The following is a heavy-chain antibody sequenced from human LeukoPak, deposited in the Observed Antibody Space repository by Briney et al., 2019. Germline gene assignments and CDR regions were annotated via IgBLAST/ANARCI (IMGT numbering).Heavy chain of an antibody. CDR3: ARDRAFPNSGGDCLDY. J-gene: IGHJ4*02. Sequence: GGSLRLSCAASGFTFSYYAMHWARQAPGRGLEWVAVISYDGSNEYYADSVKGRLTISRDNSKSTLYLQMNNLRPEDTALYYCARDRAFPNSGGDCLDYWGQGTPVTVSS. V-gene: IGHV3-30-3*01. CDR2: ISYDGSNE. CDR1: GFTFSYYA. D-gene: IGHD2-21*02.